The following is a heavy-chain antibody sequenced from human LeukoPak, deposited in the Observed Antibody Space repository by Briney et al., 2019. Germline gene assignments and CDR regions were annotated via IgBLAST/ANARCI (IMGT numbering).Heavy chain of an antibody. CDR3: AKGRSSIAAPLNWFDP. CDR2: IRYDGSNK. CDR1: GFTFSSYG. D-gene: IGHD6-6*01. V-gene: IGHV3-30*02. Sequence: GGSLRLSCAASGFTFSSYGMHWVRQAPGKGLEWVAFIRYDGSNKYYADSVKGRFTISRDNSKNTLYLQMNSLRAEDTAVYYCAKGRSSIAAPLNWFDPWGQGTLVTVSS. J-gene: IGHJ5*02.